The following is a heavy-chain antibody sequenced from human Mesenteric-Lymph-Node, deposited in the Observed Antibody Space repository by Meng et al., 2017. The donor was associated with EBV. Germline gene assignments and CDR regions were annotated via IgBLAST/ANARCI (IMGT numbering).Heavy chain of an antibody. CDR3: ASQGFRELSLFDF. CDR2: IFWDDDK. CDR1: GFSINTNGLS. J-gene: IGHJ4*02. D-gene: IGHD2/OR15-2a*01. V-gene: IGHV2-5*02. Sequence: PLTDPGPTLVKPTPTPLLTCTFSGFSINTNGLSVGWIRQPPGKALEWLALIFWDDDKRYNPSLSSRLTITKDTSRNQVVLTMTNMDPVDTATYYCASQGFRELSLFDFWGQGTLVTVSS.